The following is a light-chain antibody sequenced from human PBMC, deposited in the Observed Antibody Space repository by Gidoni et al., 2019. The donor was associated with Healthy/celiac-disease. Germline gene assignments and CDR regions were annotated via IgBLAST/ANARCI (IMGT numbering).Light chain of an antibody. V-gene: IGLV3-19*01. CDR1: SLRSYY. Sequence: SSELTQDPAVSVALGQTVRITCQGDSLRSYYASWYQQKPGQAPVLVIYGKNNRPSGIPDRFSQAEDEADYYCNSRDSSGNHPLAVFGGGTKLTVL. CDR3: NSRDSSGNHPLAV. J-gene: IGLJ2*01. CDR2: GKN.